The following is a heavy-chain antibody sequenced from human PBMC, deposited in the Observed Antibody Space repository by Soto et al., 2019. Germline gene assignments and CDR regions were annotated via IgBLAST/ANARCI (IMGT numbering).Heavy chain of an antibody. J-gene: IGHJ6*02. CDR3: AEDLVAARDYGMDV. CDR2: ISYDGSNK. V-gene: IGHV3-30*18. Sequence: QVQLVESGGGVVQPGRSLRLSCAASGFTFSSYGMHWVRQAPGKGLEWVAVISYDGSNKYYADSVKGRFTISRDNSKNTLYLQMNSPRAEATAVYYCAEDLVAARDYGMDVWGQGPTVTVSS. D-gene: IGHD6-6*01. CDR1: GFTFSSYG.